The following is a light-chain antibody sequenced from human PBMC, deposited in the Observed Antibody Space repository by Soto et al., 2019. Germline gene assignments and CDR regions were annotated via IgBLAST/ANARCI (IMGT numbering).Light chain of an antibody. Sequence: DIQMTQSPSSLSASVGDRVTITCRASQSISSYLNWYQQKPGKAPKLLIYAASSLQSGVPSRFSGSGSGTDFTLTISSLQPDDFAAYYCQQSYSTPLTFGAWTKVEIK. V-gene: IGKV1-39*01. CDR1: QSISSY. CDR2: AAS. CDR3: QQSYSTPLT. J-gene: IGKJ4*01.